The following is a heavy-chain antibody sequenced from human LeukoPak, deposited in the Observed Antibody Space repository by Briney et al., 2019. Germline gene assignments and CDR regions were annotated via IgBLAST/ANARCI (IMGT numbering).Heavy chain of an antibody. CDR1: GLPIADFA. J-gene: IGHJ4*02. CDR2: ISGDGVST. CDR3: ARDLGIAAAGTGDY. Sequence: GGSLRLSCVASGLPIADFAMHWVRQAPGKGLEWVSLISGDGVSTFYADSVKGRFSISRDSAKNSLYLQMNSLRAEDTAVYYCARDLGIAAAGTGDYWGQGTLVTVSS. D-gene: IGHD6-13*01. V-gene: IGHV3-43*02.